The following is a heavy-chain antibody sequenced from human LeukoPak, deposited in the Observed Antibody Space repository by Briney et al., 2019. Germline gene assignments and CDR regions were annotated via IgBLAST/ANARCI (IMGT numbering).Heavy chain of an antibody. Sequence: ASVKVSCKASGYTFTSNYMHWVRQAPGQGLEWMGIVHPSGGNTNYAQKFQGRVAMTRDTSTSTVYMELSSLRSEDTAIYYCARDCSSTRCQGPVFDNWGQGTLVTVSS. D-gene: IGHD2-2*01. CDR2: VHPSGGNT. J-gene: IGHJ4*02. CDR3: ARDCSSTRCQGPVFDN. V-gene: IGHV1-46*01. CDR1: GYTFTSNY.